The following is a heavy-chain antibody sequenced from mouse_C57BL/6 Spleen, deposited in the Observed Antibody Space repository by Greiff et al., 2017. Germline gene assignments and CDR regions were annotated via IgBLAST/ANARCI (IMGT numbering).Heavy chain of an antibody. CDR3: ARDGYDYDERLAY. D-gene: IGHD2-4*01. V-gene: IGHV1-69*01. CDR1: GYTFTSYW. CDR2: IDPSDSYT. J-gene: IGHJ3*01. Sequence: QVQLQQPGAELVMPGASVKLSCKASGYTFTSYWMHWVKQRPGQGLEWIGEIDPSDSYTNYNQKFKGKSTLTVDKSSSTAYMQLSSLTSEDSAVYYCARDGYDYDERLAYWGQGTLVTVSA.